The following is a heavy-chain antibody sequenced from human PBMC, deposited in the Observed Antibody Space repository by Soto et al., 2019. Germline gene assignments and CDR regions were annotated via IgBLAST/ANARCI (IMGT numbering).Heavy chain of an antibody. D-gene: IGHD1-7*01. V-gene: IGHV4-59*08. CDR1: GGSISSYY. J-gene: IGHJ3*02. CDR3: ARHIWNYAIDAFDI. Sequence: SETLSLTSTVSGGSISSYYWSWIRQPPGKGLEWIGYIYYSGSTNYNPSLKSRVTISVDTSKNQFSLKLSSVTAADTAVYYCARHIWNYAIDAFDIWGQGTMVTVSS. CDR2: IYYSGST.